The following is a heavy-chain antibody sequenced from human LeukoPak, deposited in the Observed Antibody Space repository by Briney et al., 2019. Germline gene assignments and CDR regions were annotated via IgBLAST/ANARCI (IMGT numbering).Heavy chain of an antibody. V-gene: IGHV3-48*01. D-gene: IGHD6-6*01. J-gene: IGHJ4*02. Sequence: GGSLRLSCAASGFTFSSYSMNWVRQAPGKGLEWVSYISSSSSTIYYADSVKGRFTISRGNAKNSLYLQMNSLRAEDTAVYYCARRDSSSSDYWGQGTLVTVSS. CDR1: GFTFSSYS. CDR2: ISSSSSTI. CDR3: ARRDSSSSDY.